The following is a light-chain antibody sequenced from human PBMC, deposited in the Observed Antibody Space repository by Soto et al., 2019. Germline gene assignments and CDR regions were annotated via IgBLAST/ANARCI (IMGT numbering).Light chain of an antibody. CDR1: NSNIGSNY. CDR2: RND. J-gene: IGLJ2*01. V-gene: IGLV1-47*01. Sequence: QSVLTQAPSASGTPGQRVIISCSESNSNIGSNYVYWFQQLPGTAPKPLIYRNDQRPSGVPDRFSGSKSGTSASLAISGLRSEDEADYYCAAWDGSLSGLVFGGGTKLTVL. CDR3: AAWDGSLSGLV.